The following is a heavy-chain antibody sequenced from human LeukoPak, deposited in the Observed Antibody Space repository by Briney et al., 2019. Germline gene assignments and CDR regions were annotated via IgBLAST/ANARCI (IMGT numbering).Heavy chain of an antibody. V-gene: IGHV3-30*02. CDR3: AKDADYYYGSGNSMDV. Sequence: GGSLRLSCAASGFTFSSYGIHWVRQAPGKGLEWVAFIRYDGSNKYYADSVKGRFTISRDNSKNTLYLQMNSLRAEDTAVYYCAKDADYYYGSGNSMDVWGKGTTVTISS. CDR2: IRYDGSNK. D-gene: IGHD3-10*01. CDR1: GFTFSSYG. J-gene: IGHJ6*03.